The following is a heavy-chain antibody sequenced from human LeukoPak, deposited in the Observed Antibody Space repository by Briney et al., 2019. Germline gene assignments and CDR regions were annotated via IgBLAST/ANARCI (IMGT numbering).Heavy chain of an antibody. CDR1: GFTVSRNY. CDR3: AELGTTMIGGV. Sequence: PGGSLRLSCAASGFTVSRNYMSWVRQAPGKGLEWVSYISSSGSTIYYADSVKGRFTISRDNAKNSLYLQMNSLRAEDTAVYYCAELGTTMIGGVWGKGTTVTISS. J-gene: IGHJ6*04. D-gene: IGHD3-10*02. V-gene: IGHV3-48*03. CDR2: ISSSGSTI.